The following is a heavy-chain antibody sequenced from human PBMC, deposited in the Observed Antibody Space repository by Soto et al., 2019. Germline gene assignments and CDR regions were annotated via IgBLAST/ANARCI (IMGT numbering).Heavy chain of an antibody. J-gene: IGHJ6*03. Sequence: GGSLRLSCAASGFTFSGSAMHWVRHASGKGLEWVGRIRSKGNNYATAYGASLKGRFTISRDDSKNTAYLQMNSLNTEDTAVYYCSRQASDFWSGKPQYYMDVWGKGTTVTVSS. CDR3: SRQASDFWSGKPQYYMDV. CDR1: GFTFSGSA. D-gene: IGHD3-3*01. CDR2: IRSKGNNYAT. V-gene: IGHV3-73*01.